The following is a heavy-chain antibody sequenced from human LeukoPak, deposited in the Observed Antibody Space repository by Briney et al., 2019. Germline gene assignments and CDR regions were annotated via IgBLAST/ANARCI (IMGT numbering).Heavy chain of an antibody. Sequence: GGSLRLSCAASGFTISSYDMHWVRQATGKGLEWVSAIGTAGDTYYPGSVKGRFTISRENAKNSLYLQMNSLRAGDTAVYYCARANLLLGYYGMDVWGQGTTVTVSS. CDR1: GFTISSYD. J-gene: IGHJ6*02. CDR3: ARANLLLGYYGMDV. V-gene: IGHV3-13*01. D-gene: IGHD2-21*01. CDR2: IGTAGDT.